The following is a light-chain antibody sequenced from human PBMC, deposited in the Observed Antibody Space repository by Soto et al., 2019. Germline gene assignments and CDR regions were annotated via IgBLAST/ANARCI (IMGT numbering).Light chain of an antibody. CDR1: QSVSSSY. CDR3: QQYGSSPVT. J-gene: IGKJ1*01. Sequence: EIVLTQSPGTLYLSPGERATLSCRASQSVSSSYLAWYQQKPGQAPRFFIYGASSRATGIPDRFSGSGSGTDFTLTISRLEPEDFAVYYCQQYGSSPVTFGQGTKVEIK. CDR2: GAS. V-gene: IGKV3-20*01.